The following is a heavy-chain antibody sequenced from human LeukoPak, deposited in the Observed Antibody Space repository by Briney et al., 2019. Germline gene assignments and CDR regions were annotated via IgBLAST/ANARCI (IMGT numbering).Heavy chain of an antibody. CDR1: GFTVSSNY. Sequence: PGGSRRLSWAASGFTVSSNYMSWVRQAPGRGLEWVSVISSGDNTNYADSVKGRFTISRANSNKTLYLQMNSLRVDDTAVYYCARHQAMAIDYWGQGTLVTVSS. CDR2: ISSGDNT. V-gene: IGHV3-53*01. J-gene: IGHJ4*02. D-gene: IGHD5-24*01. CDR3: ARHQAMAIDY.